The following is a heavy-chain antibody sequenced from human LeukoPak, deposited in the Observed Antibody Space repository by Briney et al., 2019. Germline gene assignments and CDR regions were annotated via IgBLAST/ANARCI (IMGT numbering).Heavy chain of an antibody. D-gene: IGHD3-3*02. CDR3: ASGLAESSLEAFDI. V-gene: IGHV1-24*01. CDR1: GYTLTELS. CDR2: YAAEDGEA. Sequence: ASVKVSCKVSGYTLTELSMHWVRQAPGKGLEWMGVYAAEDGEAIHAQNFQGRVTMTEDTSQDTGYMELSSLRSEDTAVYYCASGLAESSLEAFDIWGQGTMVTVSS. J-gene: IGHJ3*02.